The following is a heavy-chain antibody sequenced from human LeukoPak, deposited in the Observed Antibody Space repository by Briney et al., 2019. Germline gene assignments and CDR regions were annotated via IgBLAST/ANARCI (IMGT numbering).Heavy chain of an antibody. CDR3: AKEGYEGLRFLEWLFVY. V-gene: IGHV3-30*02. Sequence: GGSLRLSCAASGFTVNNNYMSWVRQAPGKGLEWVAVIWYGGSNKYYADSVKGRFTISRDNSKNTLYLQMNSLRAEDTAVYYCAKEGYEGLRFLEWLFVYWGQGTLVTVSS. CDR2: IWYGGSNK. D-gene: IGHD3-3*01. J-gene: IGHJ4*02. CDR1: GFTVNNNY.